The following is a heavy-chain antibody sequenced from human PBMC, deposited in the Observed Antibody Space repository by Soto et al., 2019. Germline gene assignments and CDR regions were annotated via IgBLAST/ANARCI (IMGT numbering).Heavy chain of an antibody. J-gene: IGHJ3*02. CDR2: ISYDGRNK. Sequence: QVQLVESGGGVVQPGRSLRLSCAASGFTFSSYAMHWVRQAPGKGLEWVAVISYDGRNKYYAGFVKGRFTISRDNSKNTLYLQMNRLRAEDTGVYYCARDRAGLDRAFDIWGQGTIVTVSS. V-gene: IGHV3-30*04. CDR1: GFTFSSYA. D-gene: IGHD4-17*01. CDR3: ARDRAGLDRAFDI.